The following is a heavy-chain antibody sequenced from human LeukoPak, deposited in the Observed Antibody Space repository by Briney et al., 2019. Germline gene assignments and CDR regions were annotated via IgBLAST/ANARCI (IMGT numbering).Heavy chain of an antibody. D-gene: IGHD3-10*01. V-gene: IGHV1-18*01. Sequence: ASVSVSCKASGYTFTSYGISWVRQAHGQGLELVGWISAYNGKKNYAQKLQGRVTMTTDTSTSTAYMELRSLRSDDTAVYYCARDALWFGAVRHFDYWGQGTLVTVSS. CDR1: GYTFTSYG. J-gene: IGHJ4*02. CDR2: ISAYNGKK. CDR3: ARDALWFGAVRHFDY.